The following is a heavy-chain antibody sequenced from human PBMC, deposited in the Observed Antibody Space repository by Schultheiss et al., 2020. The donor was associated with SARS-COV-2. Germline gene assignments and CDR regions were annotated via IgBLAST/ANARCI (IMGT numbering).Heavy chain of an antibody. CDR2: ISSSSSYI. V-gene: IGHV3-21*01. Sequence: GESLKISCAASGFTFSSYSMNWVRQAPGKGLEWVSSISSSSSYIYYADSVKGRFTISRDNSKNTLYLQMNSLRAEDTAVYYCARDGDIVVVTAILDYWGQGTLVTVSS. CDR3: ARDGDIVVVTAILDY. J-gene: IGHJ4*02. D-gene: IGHD2-21*02. CDR1: GFTFSSYS.